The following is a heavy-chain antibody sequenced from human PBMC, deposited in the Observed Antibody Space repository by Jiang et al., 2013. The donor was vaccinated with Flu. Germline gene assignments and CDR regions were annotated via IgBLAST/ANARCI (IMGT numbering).Heavy chain of an antibody. CDR2: INPNSGGT. CDR1: GYTFTGYY. J-gene: IGHJ6*02. V-gene: IGHV1-2*04. Sequence: SGAEVKKPGASVKVSCKASGYTFTGYYMHWVRQAPGQGLEWMGWINPNSGGTNYAQKFQGWVTMTRDTSISTAYMELSRLRSDDTAVYYCARDRATPDYGDYLGYYYYGMDVWGQGTTVTVSS. D-gene: IGHD4-17*01. CDR3: ARDRATPDYGDYLGYYYYGMDV.